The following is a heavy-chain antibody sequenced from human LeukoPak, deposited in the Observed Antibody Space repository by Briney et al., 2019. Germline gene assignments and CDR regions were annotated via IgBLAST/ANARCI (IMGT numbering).Heavy chain of an antibody. D-gene: IGHD3-3*01. V-gene: IGHV3-23*01. CDR2: ISGSGGST. CDR3: AKVGTRITIFGVVKERSPRFDY. J-gene: IGHJ4*02. CDR1: GFTFSSYA. Sequence: GGSLRLSCAASGFTFSSYAMSWVRQAPGKGLEWVSAISGSGGSTYYADSVKGRFTISKDNSKNTLYLQMNSLRAEDTAVYYCAKVGTRITIFGVVKERSPRFDYWGQGTLVTVSS.